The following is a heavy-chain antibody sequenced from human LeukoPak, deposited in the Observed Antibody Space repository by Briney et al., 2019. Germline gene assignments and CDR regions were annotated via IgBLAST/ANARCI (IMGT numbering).Heavy chain of an antibody. CDR1: AFAFSTYA. D-gene: IGHD6-19*01. Sequence: GGSLRLSCAASAFAFSTYAMSWVRQAPGKGLEWVSVIGRSGGGTYYADSVKGRFTISRDNSKNTLYLQMSSLRAEDTAVYYCVKYSSGWYDYWGQGTLVTVSS. CDR3: VKYSSGWYDY. J-gene: IGHJ4*02. CDR2: IGRSGGGT. V-gene: IGHV3-23*01.